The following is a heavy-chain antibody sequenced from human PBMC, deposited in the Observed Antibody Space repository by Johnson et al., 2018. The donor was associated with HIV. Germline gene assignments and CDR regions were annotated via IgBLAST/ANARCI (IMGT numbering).Heavy chain of an antibody. CDR3: ARVGRLPSTFDI. CDR1: GFTFSSYA. J-gene: IGHJ3*02. V-gene: IGHV3-30*04. Sequence: QEKLVESGGGVVRPGRSLRLSCAASGFTFSSYAMHWVRQAPGKGLEWVAVISYDGSNKYYADSVKGRFTISRDNSKNTLYLQMNSLRAEDTAVYYCARVGRLPSTFDIWGQGTMVTVSS. D-gene: IGHD3-16*01. CDR2: ISYDGSNK.